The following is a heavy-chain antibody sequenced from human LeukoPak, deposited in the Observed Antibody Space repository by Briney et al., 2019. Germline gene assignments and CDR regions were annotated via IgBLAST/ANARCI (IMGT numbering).Heavy chain of an antibody. CDR3: AKDDNYIRFLS. J-gene: IGHJ5*02. D-gene: IGHD3-16*01. V-gene: IGHV3-23*01. CDR2: VTGSGGNR. Sequence: GGSLRLSCAASGFTVSSNYMNWVRQAPGKGLEWVSGVTGSGGNRYYADSVKGRFTISRDNSKNTLYLQMNSLRAEDTAVYYCAKDDNYIRFLSWGQGTLVTVSS. CDR1: GFTVSSNY.